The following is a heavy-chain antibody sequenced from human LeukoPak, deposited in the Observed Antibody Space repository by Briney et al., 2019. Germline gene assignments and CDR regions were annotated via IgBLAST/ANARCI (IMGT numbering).Heavy chain of an antibody. CDR1: GYTFTSFD. J-gene: IGHJ4*02. D-gene: IGHD7-27*01. CDR2: MKSNNGHT. Sequence: VASVTVSCTASGYTFTSFDFNWVRQATGQGLEWMGWMKSNNGHTGYAQKFQGRVTMTRDTSISTAYMELSSLTFEDTAVYYCARGPPNWGMVGYWGQGTLVTVSS. CDR3: ARGPPNWGMVGY. V-gene: IGHV1-8*01.